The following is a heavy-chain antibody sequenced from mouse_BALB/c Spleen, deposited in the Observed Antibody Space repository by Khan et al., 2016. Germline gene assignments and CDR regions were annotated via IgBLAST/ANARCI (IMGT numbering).Heavy chain of an antibody. Sequence: QVQLQQSGAELAKPGASVKMSCKASGYTFTSYWMHWAKQRPGQGLEWIGYINPSTGYTEYNQKFKDKATLTADKSSSTAYMQLSSQTSEDSAVYFCAIYGGSCFDYWGQGTTLSVSS. V-gene: IGHV1-7*01. J-gene: IGHJ2*01. D-gene: IGHD1-1*02. CDR3: AIYGGSCFDY. CDR2: INPSTGYT. CDR1: GYTFTSYW.